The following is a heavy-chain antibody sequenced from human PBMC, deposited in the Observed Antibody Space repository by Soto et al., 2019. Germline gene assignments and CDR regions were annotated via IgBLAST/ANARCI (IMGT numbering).Heavy chain of an antibody. V-gene: IGHV3-21*01. J-gene: IGHJ4*02. CDR3: ARPGVVAASFDY. Sequence: EVQLVESGGGLVKPGGSLRLSCAASGFTFSSYSMNWVRQAPGKGLEWVSSISSSSSYIYYADSVKGRFTISRDNAQNSLYLQMNSLRAEDTAVYYCARPGVVAASFDYWGQGTLVTVSS. CDR1: GFTFSSYS. CDR2: ISSSSSYI. D-gene: IGHD2-15*01.